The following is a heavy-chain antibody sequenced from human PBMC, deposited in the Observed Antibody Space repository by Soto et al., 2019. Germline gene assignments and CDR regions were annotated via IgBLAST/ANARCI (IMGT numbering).Heavy chain of an antibody. CDR1: GGSISSSSYY. D-gene: IGHD6-19*01. CDR3: ARHHSSGWYYFDY. J-gene: IGHJ4*02. Sequence: SETLSLTCTVSGGSISSSSYYWGWIRQPPGKGLEWIGSIYYSGSTYYNPSLKSRVTISVDKSKNQFSLKLSSVTAADTAVYYCARHHSSGWYYFDYWGQGTLVTVSS. V-gene: IGHV4-39*01. CDR2: IYYSGST.